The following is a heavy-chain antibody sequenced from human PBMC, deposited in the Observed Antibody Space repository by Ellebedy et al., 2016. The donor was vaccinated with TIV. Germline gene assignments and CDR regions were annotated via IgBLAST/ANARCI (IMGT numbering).Heavy chain of an antibody. V-gene: IGHV3-7*03. CDR2: IKQGGSET. Sequence: PGGSLRLSCEASGFTFSSTWMSWVRQAPGKGLEWVANIKQGGSETNYVDSVEGRFTISRDNANNSLFLQMNSLRVDDTAVYYCARDSTTVTSKNWFDPWGQGTPVTVSS. CDR3: ARDSTTVTSKNWFDP. D-gene: IGHD4-17*01. J-gene: IGHJ5*02. CDR1: GFTFSSTW.